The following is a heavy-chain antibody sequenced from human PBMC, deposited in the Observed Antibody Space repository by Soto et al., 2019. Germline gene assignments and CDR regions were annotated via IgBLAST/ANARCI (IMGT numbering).Heavy chain of an antibody. CDR3: ARYMAARYYGMDV. Sequence: SETLSLTCTVSGGSISSYYWSWIRQPPGKGLEWIGYIYYSGSTNYNPSLKSRVTISVDTSKNQFSLKLSSVTAADTAVYYCARYMAARYYGMDVWGQGTTVTVSS. J-gene: IGHJ6*02. D-gene: IGHD6-6*01. CDR1: GGSISSYY. CDR2: IYYSGST. V-gene: IGHV4-59*01.